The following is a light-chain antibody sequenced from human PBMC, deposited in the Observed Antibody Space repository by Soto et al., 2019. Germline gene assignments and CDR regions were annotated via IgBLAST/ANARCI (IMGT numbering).Light chain of an antibody. V-gene: IGKV3D-15*01. Sequence: EIVMTQSPGTLPLSPGERATLSCRASQSVTSNYLAWYQQKPGQAPRLLIHGASTRATGVPARFSGSGSGTEFILTISGLQSEDFALYYCQRYQNLWTFGQGTKVDIK. J-gene: IGKJ1*01. CDR2: GAS. CDR1: QSVTSN. CDR3: QRYQNLWT.